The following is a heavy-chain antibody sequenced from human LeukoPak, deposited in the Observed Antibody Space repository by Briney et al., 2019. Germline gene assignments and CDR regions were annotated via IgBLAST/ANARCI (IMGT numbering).Heavy chain of an antibody. CDR2: ISSNGSTI. CDR3: ARSKLGAFDY. J-gene: IGHJ4*02. D-gene: IGHD3-16*01. Sequence: GGSLRLSCAASGFTFSDYYMRWIRQAPGKGLEWVSYISSNGSTIYYADSVKGRFTISRDNAKNSLYLQMNSLRAEDTAVYYCARSKLGAFDYWGQGTLVTVSS. CDR1: GFTFSDYY. V-gene: IGHV3-11*01.